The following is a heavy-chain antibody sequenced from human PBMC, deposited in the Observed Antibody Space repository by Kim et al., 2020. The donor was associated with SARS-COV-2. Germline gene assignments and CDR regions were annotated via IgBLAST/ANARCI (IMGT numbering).Heavy chain of an antibody. V-gene: IGHV3-15*01. J-gene: IGHJ4*02. Sequence: GGSLRLSCAASGFTFSNAWMGWARQAPGKGLEWVGRIKSKADGGTTDYAAPVKGRFTLSRDDSKNMLSLQMNSLKTEDTAVYYCTAYSMVRGFIWYWGQGTLVTVPS. CDR3: TAYSMVRGFIWY. CDR2: IKSKADGGTT. D-gene: IGHD3-10*01. CDR1: GFTFSNAW.